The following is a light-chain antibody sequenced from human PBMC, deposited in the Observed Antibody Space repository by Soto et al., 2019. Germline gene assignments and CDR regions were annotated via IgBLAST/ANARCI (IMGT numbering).Light chain of an antibody. J-gene: IGKJ1*01. Sequence: EIVMTQSPATLSVSPGERATLSCRASQGVSNHLAWYQQKPGQAPRLLIYGASTRATGIPARFSGSGSGTEFTLTISSLQSEDFAVYYCQQYDNWPPWTLGQGTKVEIK. V-gene: IGKV3-15*01. CDR2: GAS. CDR1: QGVSNH. CDR3: QQYDNWPPWT.